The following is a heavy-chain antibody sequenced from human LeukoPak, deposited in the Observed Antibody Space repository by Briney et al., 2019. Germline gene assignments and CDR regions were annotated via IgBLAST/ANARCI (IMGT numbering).Heavy chain of an antibody. D-gene: IGHD4-23*01. Sequence: EASVKVSCKASGYTFTNYYIHWVRQAPGQGLEWVGMINPSGGRTSYAQRFQGRVTVTTDTSTSTVYMQLSSLASEDTAVYYCARAGNKIFPYYYMDVWGKGTTVTVSS. CDR1: GYTFTNYY. CDR3: ARAGNKIFPYYYMDV. V-gene: IGHV1-46*01. CDR2: INPSGGRT. J-gene: IGHJ6*03.